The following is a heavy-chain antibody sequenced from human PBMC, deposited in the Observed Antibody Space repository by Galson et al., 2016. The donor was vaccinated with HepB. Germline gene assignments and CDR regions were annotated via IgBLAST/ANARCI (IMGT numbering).Heavy chain of an antibody. CDR1: GFTFSNYG. CDR2: ISRSGDST. Sequence: SLRLSCAASGFTFSNYGMTWVRQAPGKGLGVVSSISRSGDSTDYADSVKGRFTISRDNSKNTLYLQMNSLSAEDTALYYCVQGSTAPAVWGKGTPVTVST. D-gene: IGHD2-2*01. CDR3: VQGSTAPAV. J-gene: IGHJ6*04. V-gene: IGHV3-23*01.